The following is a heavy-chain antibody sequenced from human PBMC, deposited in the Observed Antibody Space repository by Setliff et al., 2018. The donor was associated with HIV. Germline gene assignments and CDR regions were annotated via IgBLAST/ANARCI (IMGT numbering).Heavy chain of an antibody. D-gene: IGHD1-1*01. CDR1: GYTFTDYF. V-gene: IGHV1-2*02. Sequence: ASVKVSCKSSGYTFTDYFIHWVRQAPGQGLEWVGWISPNNGDTTIPQRFRGRVTMTRDTSINTAYMELSGLRSDDTAVYFCARQLSNPFESWGQGTLVTVSS. CDR3: ARQLSNPFES. CDR2: ISPNNGDT. J-gene: IGHJ4*02.